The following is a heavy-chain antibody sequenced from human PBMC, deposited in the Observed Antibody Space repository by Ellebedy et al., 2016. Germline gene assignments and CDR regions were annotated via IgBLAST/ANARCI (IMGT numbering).Heavy chain of an antibody. Sequence: SQTLSLTXAISGDSLSRNSAAWNWSRQSPSRVLEWLGRTYYRSKWSNDYAVSVKSRITISPDTSMNQFSLQLNSVTPEYTAVYYCATGWLATGFHPWGQGTLVTVSS. J-gene: IGHJ5*02. D-gene: IGHD5-12*01. CDR1: GDSLSRNSAA. CDR3: ATGWLATGFHP. V-gene: IGHV6-1*01. CDR2: TYYRSKWSN.